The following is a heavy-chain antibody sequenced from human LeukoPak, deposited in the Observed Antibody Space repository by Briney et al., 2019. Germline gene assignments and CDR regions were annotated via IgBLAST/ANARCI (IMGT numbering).Heavy chain of an antibody. Sequence: SVKVSCKASGGTFSSYAIGWVRQAPGQGLEWMGGIIPIFGTANYAQKFQGRVTITADESTSTAYMELSSLRSEDTAVYYCAREGYGSGYYFDYWGQGTLVTVSS. V-gene: IGHV1-69*13. CDR3: AREGYGSGYYFDY. J-gene: IGHJ4*02. CDR2: IIPIFGTA. CDR1: GGTFSSYA. D-gene: IGHD3-10*01.